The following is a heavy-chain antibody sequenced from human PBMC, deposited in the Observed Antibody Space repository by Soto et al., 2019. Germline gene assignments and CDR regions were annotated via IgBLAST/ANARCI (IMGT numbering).Heavy chain of an antibody. J-gene: IGHJ3*02. CDR1: GCTLTKLS. D-gene: IGHD3-22*01. Sequence: ASVKVSCEVCGCTLTKLSMHWVRQAHGKGLEWMGGFDPEDGETIYAQKFQGRVTMTEDTSTDTAYMELSSLRSEDTAVYYCATDRVLTMIVVGTFRGAFDIWGQGTMVTVSS. V-gene: IGHV1-24*01. CDR3: ATDRVLTMIVVGTFRGAFDI. CDR2: FDPEDGET.